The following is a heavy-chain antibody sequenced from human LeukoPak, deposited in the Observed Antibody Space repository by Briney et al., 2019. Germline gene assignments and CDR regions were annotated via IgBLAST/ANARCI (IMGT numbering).Heavy chain of an antibody. CDR3: ARGKEYCSGGFCYDQFDF. J-gene: IGHJ4*02. V-gene: IGHV4-34*01. Sequence: PSETLSLTCAVYGGSFSGFHWSWIRQPPGKGLEWIGKINHSGSTSYNPSLKSRVTISVDTSKNQFSLKLSSVTAADTAVYYCARGKEYCSGGFCYDQFDFWGQGTLVTVSS. CDR1: GGSFSGFH. CDR2: INHSGST. D-gene: IGHD2-15*01.